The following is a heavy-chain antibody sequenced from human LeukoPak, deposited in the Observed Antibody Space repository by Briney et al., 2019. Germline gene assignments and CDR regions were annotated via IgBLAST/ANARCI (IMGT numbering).Heavy chain of an antibody. CDR3: AREGITIFGVALYYFDY. CDR1: GFTFSSYA. D-gene: IGHD3-3*01. V-gene: IGHV3-30-3*01. Sequence: PGGSLRLSCAASGFTFSSYAMHWVRQAPGKGLEWVAVISYDGSNKYYADSVKGRFTISRDNSKNTLYLQMNSLRAEDTAVYYCAREGITIFGVALYYFDYWGQGTLVTVSS. J-gene: IGHJ4*02. CDR2: ISYDGSNK.